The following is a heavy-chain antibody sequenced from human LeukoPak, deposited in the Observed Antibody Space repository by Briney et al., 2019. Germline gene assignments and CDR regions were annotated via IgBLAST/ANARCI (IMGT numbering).Heavy chain of an antibody. CDR3: AGEVAPDDNWFDP. CDR1: GGSISSYY. CDR2: IYYSGST. Sequence: SETLSLTCTVSGGSISSYYWSWIRQPPGKGLVWIGYIYYSGSTNYNPSLKSRVTISVDTSKNQFSLKLSSVTAADTAVYYCAGEVAPDDNWFDPWGQGTLVTVSS. J-gene: IGHJ5*02. D-gene: IGHD2-15*01. V-gene: IGHV4-59*08.